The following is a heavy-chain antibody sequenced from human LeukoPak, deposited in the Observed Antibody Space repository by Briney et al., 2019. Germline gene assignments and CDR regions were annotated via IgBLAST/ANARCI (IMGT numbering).Heavy chain of an antibody. D-gene: IGHD3-9*01. V-gene: IGHV3-74*01. CDR1: GFTFSSYW. J-gene: IGHJ6*02. CDR2: INGDGRNI. Sequence: GGSLRLSCVASGFTFSSYWMHWVRQDPRKELVWVSRINGDGRNINYADSVRGRFTISRDNAKNTLYLQMNTLRVEDTAVYYCTRDLMDYDVSTGLHHYYMDVWGQGTTVTVSS. CDR3: TRDLMDYDVSTGLHHYYMDV.